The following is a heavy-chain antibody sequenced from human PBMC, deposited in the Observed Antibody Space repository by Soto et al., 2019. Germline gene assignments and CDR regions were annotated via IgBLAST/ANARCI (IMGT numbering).Heavy chain of an antibody. CDR3: ARDVDEAFDI. CDR1: GGSISSYY. D-gene: IGHD2-15*01. Sequence: SETLSLTCTVSGGSISSYYWSWIRQPPGKGLEWIGYIYYSGSTNYNPSLKSRVTISVDTSKNQFSLKLSSVTAADTAVYYCARDVDEAFDIWGQGKMVTVSS. J-gene: IGHJ3*02. V-gene: IGHV4-59*01. CDR2: IYYSGST.